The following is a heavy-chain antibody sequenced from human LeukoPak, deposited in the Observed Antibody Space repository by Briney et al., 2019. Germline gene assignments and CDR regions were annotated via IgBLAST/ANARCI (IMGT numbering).Heavy chain of an antibody. D-gene: IGHD6-6*01. CDR1: GGSINNYY. CDR3: ARLTFTTRPVDV. CDR2: IYTSGNT. V-gene: IGHV4-4*09. J-gene: IGHJ6*04. Sequence: SETLSPTCTVSGGSINNYYWSWLRQPPGKGLEWIGYIYTSGNTNYNPSLTSRVTISVDTSNNQFSLKLSSVTAADTAVYYCARLTFTTRPVDVWGKGTTVTVSS.